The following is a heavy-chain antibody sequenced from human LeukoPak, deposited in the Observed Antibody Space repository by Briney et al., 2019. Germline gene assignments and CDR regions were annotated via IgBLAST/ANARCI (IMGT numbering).Heavy chain of an antibody. D-gene: IGHD2-2*01. Sequence: GGSLRLSCAASGFTFSSYTVHWVRQAPGKGLEWVAVISYDGSNTYYADSVKGRFTISRDNSKNTLYLQMNSLRAEDTAVYYCAKDQQDIVVVPAARGETVAGPFDYWGQGTLVTVSS. CDR1: GFTFSSYT. CDR2: ISYDGSNT. V-gene: IGHV3-30-3*01. CDR3: AKDQQDIVVVPAARGETVAGPFDY. J-gene: IGHJ4*02.